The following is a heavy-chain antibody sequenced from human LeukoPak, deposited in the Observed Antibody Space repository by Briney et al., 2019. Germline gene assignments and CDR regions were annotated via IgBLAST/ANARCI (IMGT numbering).Heavy chain of an antibody. V-gene: IGHV3-7*01. CDR3: AREWYDYGGDSEGY. CDR2: IKEDGRQA. CDR1: GSTFNGHW. J-gene: IGHJ4*02. D-gene: IGHD4-23*01. Sequence: PGGSLRLSRVGSGSTFNGHWLTWVRQAPGRGLEWVASIKEDGRQAYYMDSVKDRFTISRDNSKKSLYLQMNSLRIEDTAVYYCAREWYDYGGDSEGYWGQGTLVSVSS.